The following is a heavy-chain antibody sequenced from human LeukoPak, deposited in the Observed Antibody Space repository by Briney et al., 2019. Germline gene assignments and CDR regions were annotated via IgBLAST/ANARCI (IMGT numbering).Heavy chain of an antibody. D-gene: IGHD4-17*01. V-gene: IGHV4-61*09. J-gene: IGHJ6*03. CDR2: IYRSGST. CDR1: GGSISSGSYY. CDR3: ARDMEDYGDYPTNYYMDV. Sequence: SETLSLTCTVSGGSISSGSYYWSWIRQPAGKRLEWIGHIYRSGSTNYNPSLKSRVTISVDTSKNQFSLKLSSVTAADTAVYYCARDMEDYGDYPTNYYMDVWGKGTTVTISS.